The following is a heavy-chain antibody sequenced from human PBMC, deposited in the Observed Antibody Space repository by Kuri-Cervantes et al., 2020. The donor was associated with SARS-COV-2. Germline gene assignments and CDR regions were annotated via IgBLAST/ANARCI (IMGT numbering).Heavy chain of an antibody. Sequence: GESLKISCTASTLTFSDYAMSWVRQAPGKGLEWVSTIGGSSDNTYYAESVDYAEFVEGRVTISRDISKKTLYLQMHRLRAEDTAVYYCSKRFVVPTNGTDYLDSWGQGTLVTVSS. CDR1: TLTFSDYA. V-gene: IGHV3-23*01. D-gene: IGHD3-10*01. CDR2: IGGSSDNT. CDR3: SKRFVVPTNGTDYLDS. J-gene: IGHJ4*02.